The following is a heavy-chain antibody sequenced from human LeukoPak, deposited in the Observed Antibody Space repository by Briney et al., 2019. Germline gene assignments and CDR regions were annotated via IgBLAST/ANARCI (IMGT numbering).Heavy chain of an antibody. V-gene: IGHV3-7*03. D-gene: IGHD3-10*01. J-gene: IGHJ4*02. CDR2: IKQDGSDK. CDR1: GFTFSTYW. Sequence: QPGGSLRLSCAASGFTFSTYWMSWVRQAPGKGLEWVANIKQDGSDKYYVDSVKGRFTISRDNARNSLYMEMNDLIAEDTAFYYCARGENGSFDHWGQGTLVIVSS. CDR3: ARGENGSFDH.